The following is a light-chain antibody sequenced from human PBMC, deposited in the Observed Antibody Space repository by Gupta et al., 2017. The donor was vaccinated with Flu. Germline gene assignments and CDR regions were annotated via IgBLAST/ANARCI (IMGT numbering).Light chain of an antibody. Sequence: QSALPQPASVSGSPGQSITISCTGTSNDLGAYDYVSWYQHHPGRAPRLIIFEVTDRPSGVSNRFSGSKSGNTASLTISGLQAEDEATYYCTSYTTSSTYVFGTGTEVTVL. V-gene: IGLV2-14*01. CDR1: SNDLGAYDY. CDR2: EVT. J-gene: IGLJ1*01. CDR3: TSYTTSSTYV.